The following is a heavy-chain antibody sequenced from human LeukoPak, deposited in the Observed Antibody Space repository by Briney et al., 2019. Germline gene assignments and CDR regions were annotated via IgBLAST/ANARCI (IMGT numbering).Heavy chain of an antibody. V-gene: IGHV3-30*18. J-gene: IGHJ4*02. D-gene: IGHD6-13*01. CDR3: AKGVAAAGTFDY. CDR1: GFTFSSYG. CDR2: ISYDGSNK. Sequence: HSGGSLRLSCAASGFTFSSYGMHWVRQAPGKGLEWVAVISYDGSNKYYADSVKGRFTISRDNSKNTLYLQMNSLRAEDTAVYYCAKGVAAAGTFDYWGQGTLVTVSS.